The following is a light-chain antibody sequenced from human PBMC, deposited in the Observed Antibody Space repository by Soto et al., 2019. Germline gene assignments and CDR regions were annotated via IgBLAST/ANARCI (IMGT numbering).Light chain of an antibody. CDR2: KAS. V-gene: IGKV1-5*03. Sequence: DIQMTQSPSTLSASVGDRVTITCRASQTIDSWLAWYQQRPGKPPNLLIYKASTLASGVPSRFSVSGSGTEFTLTINSLQPDDFATYPCQQYHISSGTLGQGTKVDIK. J-gene: IGKJ1*01. CDR3: QQYHISSGT. CDR1: QTIDSW.